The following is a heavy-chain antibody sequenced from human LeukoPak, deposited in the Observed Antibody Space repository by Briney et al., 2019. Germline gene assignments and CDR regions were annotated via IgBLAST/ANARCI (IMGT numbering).Heavy chain of an antibody. Sequence: SGGSLRLSCAASGFTFSDYYMSWIRQAPGKGLEWVSYISSSGSTIYYADSVKGRFTISRDNSKNTLYLQMNSLRAEDTAVYYCAKDAGVAGIAYYFDYWGQGTLVTVSS. CDR2: ISSSGSTI. D-gene: IGHD6-19*01. CDR3: AKDAGVAGIAYYFDY. J-gene: IGHJ4*02. V-gene: IGHV3-11*04. CDR1: GFTFSDYY.